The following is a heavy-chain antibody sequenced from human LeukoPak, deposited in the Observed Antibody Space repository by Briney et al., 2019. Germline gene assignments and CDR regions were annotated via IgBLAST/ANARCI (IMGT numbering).Heavy chain of an antibody. CDR1: GFTFSSYG. CDR3: ASSGWYPTLDY. D-gene: IGHD6-19*01. CDR2: IWYDGSNK. Sequence: GGSLRLSCAASGFTFSSYGMHWVRQAPGKGLEWVAVIWYDGSNKYYADSVKGQFTISRDNSKNTLYLQMNSLRAEDTAVYYCASSGWYPTLDYWGQGTLVTVSS. J-gene: IGHJ4*02. V-gene: IGHV3-33*01.